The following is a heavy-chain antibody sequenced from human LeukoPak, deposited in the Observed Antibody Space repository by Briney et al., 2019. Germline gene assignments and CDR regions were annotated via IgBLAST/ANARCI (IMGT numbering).Heavy chain of an antibody. CDR2: IASSGSTI. V-gene: IGHV3-48*03. CDR1: GFTFNTYE. D-gene: IGHD6-19*01. J-gene: IGHJ4*02. CDR3: ARGGWHYVFNY. Sequence: GGSLRLSCAASGFTFNTYEMNWVRQAPGKGLEWLAYIASSGSTIYYADYVKGRFTISRDNAKNTLYLQMNSLRADDTAVYYCARGGWHYVFNYWGQGTLVTVSS.